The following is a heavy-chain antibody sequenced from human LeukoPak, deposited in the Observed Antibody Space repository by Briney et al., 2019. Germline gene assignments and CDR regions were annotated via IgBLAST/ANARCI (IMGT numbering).Heavy chain of an antibody. CDR2: ISYDGSNK. D-gene: IGHD6-19*01. V-gene: IGHV3-30*04. CDR3: ARDRTSGYSSGGRAFDI. CDR1: GVTFGDYA. Sequence: PGGSLRLSCTASGVTFGDYAMSWVRQAPGKGLEWVAVISYDGSNKYYADSVKGRFTISRDNSKNTLYLQMNGLRAEDTAVYYCARDRTSGYSSGGRAFDIWGQGTMVTVSS. J-gene: IGHJ3*02.